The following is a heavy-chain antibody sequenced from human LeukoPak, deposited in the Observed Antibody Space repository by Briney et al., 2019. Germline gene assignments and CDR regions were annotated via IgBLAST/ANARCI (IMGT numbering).Heavy chain of an antibody. V-gene: IGHV3-11*01. D-gene: IGHD6-19*01. CDR2: ISSSGNPI. J-gene: IGHJ4*02. CDR1: GFTVSSNY. Sequence: GGSLRLSCAASGFTVSSNYMSWIRQAPGKGLEWVSYISSSGNPINYADSVKGRFTISRDSAKNSLYLQMNSLRAEDTAVYYCAKDYRQQWSFDYWGQGTLVTVSS. CDR3: AKDYRQQWSFDY.